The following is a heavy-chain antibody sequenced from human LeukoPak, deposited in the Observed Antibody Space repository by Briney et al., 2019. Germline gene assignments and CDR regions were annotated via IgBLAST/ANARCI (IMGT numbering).Heavy chain of an antibody. CDR3: ARVPYSSSWYYFDY. CDR2: ISYDGSNK. J-gene: IGHJ4*02. D-gene: IGHD6-13*01. V-gene: IGHV3-30-3*01. Sequence: GGSLRLSCAASGFTFSSYAMHWVRQAPGKGLEWVAVISYDGSNKYYADSVKGRFTISRDNSKNTLYLQMNSLRVEDTAVYYCARVPYSSSWYYFDYWGQGTLVTVSS. CDR1: GFTFSSYA.